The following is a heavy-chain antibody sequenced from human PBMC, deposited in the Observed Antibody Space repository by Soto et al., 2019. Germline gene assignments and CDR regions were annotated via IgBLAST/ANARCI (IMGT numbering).Heavy chain of an antibody. CDR3: AKQGGGSRDWQFDL. CDR2: IIPIFGTA. Sequence: QVQLVQSGAEVKKPGSSVKVSCKASGGTFSSYAISWVRQAPGQGLEWMGGIIPIFGTANYAQKFQGRVTITADESTRTANMELSNLRSENTAVYYCAKQGGGSRDWQFDLWGRGTLVTVSS. J-gene: IGHJ2*01. V-gene: IGHV1-69*12. D-gene: IGHD2-15*01. CDR1: GGTFSSYA.